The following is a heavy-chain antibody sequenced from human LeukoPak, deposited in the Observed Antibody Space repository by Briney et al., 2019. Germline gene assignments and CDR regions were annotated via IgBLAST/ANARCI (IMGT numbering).Heavy chain of an antibody. J-gene: IGHJ4*02. V-gene: IGHV3-23*01. CDR1: GFTFSNYA. CDR2: ISGSGGST. Sequence: LPGGSLRLSCAASGFTFSNYAMDWVRQAPEKGLEWVSVISGSGGSTYYADSVKGRFTISRDNSKNTLYLQMNSLRAEDTAVYYCANCRWLRWGYFDYWGQGTLVTVSS. CDR3: ANCRWLRWGYFDY. D-gene: IGHD4-23*01.